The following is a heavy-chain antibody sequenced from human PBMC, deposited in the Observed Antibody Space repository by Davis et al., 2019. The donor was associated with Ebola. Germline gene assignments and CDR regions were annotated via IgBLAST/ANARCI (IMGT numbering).Heavy chain of an antibody. D-gene: IGHD3-10*01. CDR3: AKDLTSYYGSGDFFDY. CDR1: GSLFSSYA. CDR2: ISASGGAT. Sequence: GESLKISCAASGSLFSSYAMSWVRQAPGRGLEWVSSISASGGATFYADSVKGRIVMSRDNSNDTLYLRMNNLRAEDTAIYYCAKDLTSYYGSGDFFDYWGQGILVTVSS. V-gene: IGHV3-23*01. J-gene: IGHJ4*02.